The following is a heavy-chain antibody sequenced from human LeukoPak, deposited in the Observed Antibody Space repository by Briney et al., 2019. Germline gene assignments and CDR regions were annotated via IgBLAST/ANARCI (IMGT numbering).Heavy chain of an antibody. V-gene: IGHV3-49*04. CDR3: TRDNWNDSY. D-gene: IGHD1-20*01. J-gene: IGHJ4*02. Sequence: GGSLRLSCTASGFTFGDYAMSWVRQAPGKGLEWVGFIRSKAYGGTTEYAASVKGRFTISRDESKGIAYLQMNSLKTEDTAVYYCTRDNWNDSYWGQGTLVTVS. CDR1: GFTFGDYA. CDR2: IRSKAYGGTT.